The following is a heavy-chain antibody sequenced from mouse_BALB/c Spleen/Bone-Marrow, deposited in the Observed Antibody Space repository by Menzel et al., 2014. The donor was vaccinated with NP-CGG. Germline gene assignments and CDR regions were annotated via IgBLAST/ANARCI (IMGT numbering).Heavy chain of an antibody. CDR2: SRNKAKYYTT. CDR3: ARDVGYGNYFVY. CDR1: GFTFSDFY. J-gene: IGHJ3*01. D-gene: IGHD2-10*02. Sequence: EVKLVESGGGLVQPGDSLRLSCATSGFTFSDFYMEWVRQPPGKRLEWIAASRNKAKYYTTEYSAPVKGRSIVSRDTSQSVLYLQMNALRAEDTAIYYCARDVGYGNYFVYWGQGTLVTVSA. V-gene: IGHV7-1*02.